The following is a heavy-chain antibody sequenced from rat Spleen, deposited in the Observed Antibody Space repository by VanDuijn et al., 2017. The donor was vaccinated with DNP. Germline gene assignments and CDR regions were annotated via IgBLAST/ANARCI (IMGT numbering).Heavy chain of an antibody. V-gene: IGHV5S13*01. Sequence: EVQLVESGGGLVQPGRSLKLSCAASGITFSNSGMHWIRQAPTKGLEWVASISTGGGNTYYPDSVKGRFTISRENAKTTLYLQMNSRRSEDTATYYCARSTITAISNWFAYWGQGTLVTVSS. CDR2: ISTGGGNT. D-gene: IGHD1-2*01. J-gene: IGHJ3*01. CDR3: ARSTITAISNWFAY. CDR1: GITFSNSG.